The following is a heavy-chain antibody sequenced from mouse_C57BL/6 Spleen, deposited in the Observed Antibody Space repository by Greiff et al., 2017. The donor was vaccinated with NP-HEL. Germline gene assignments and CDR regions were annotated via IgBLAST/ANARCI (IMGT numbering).Heavy chain of an antibody. CDR1: GYTFTSYW. CDR2: IYPGSGST. Sequence: QVQLQQSGAELVKPGASVKMSCKASGYTFTSYWITWVKQRPGQGLEWIGDIYPGSGSTNYNEKFKSKATLTVDTSSSTAYMQLSSLTSEDSAVYYCARYYYGSSWYFDVWGTGTTVTVSS. D-gene: IGHD1-1*01. CDR3: ARYYYGSSWYFDV. J-gene: IGHJ1*03. V-gene: IGHV1-55*01.